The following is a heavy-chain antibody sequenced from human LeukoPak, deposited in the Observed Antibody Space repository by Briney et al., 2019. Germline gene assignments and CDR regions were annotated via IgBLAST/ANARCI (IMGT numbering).Heavy chain of an antibody. CDR3: AKCSASYYNDAFDI. V-gene: IGHV3-23*01. CDR2: IRGGGGVT. J-gene: IGHJ3*02. D-gene: IGHD3-10*01. Sequence: PGGSLRLSCAASGFTSDNYAMNWVRQAPGKGLEWVSYIRGGGGVTRYSDSVKDRFTISRDNSKNTLYLQMNSLRAEDTAIYYCAKCSASYYNDAFDIWGRGTMVTVSS. CDR1: GFTSDNYA.